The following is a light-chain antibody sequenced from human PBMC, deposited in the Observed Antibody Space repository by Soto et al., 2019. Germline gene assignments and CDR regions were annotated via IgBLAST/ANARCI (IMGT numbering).Light chain of an antibody. CDR2: LGS. CDR3: MQAFQTPLT. Sequence: DIVMTQSPLSLPVTPGEPASISCRSSQSLLHSNGYNYLDWYLQKPGQSPQLLIYLGSNRASGVPERFSGSGSGTEFTLKISRVEAEDVGVYYCMQAFQTPLTFGGGTKVEIK. V-gene: IGKV2-28*01. CDR1: QSLLHSNGYNY. J-gene: IGKJ4*01.